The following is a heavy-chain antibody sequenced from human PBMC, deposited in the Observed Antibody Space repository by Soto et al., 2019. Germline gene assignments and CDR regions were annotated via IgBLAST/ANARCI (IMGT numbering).Heavy chain of an antibody. V-gene: IGHV3-48*04. J-gene: IGHJ4*02. CDR3: ARDRDWAFDY. CDR1: GFIFSSYS. D-gene: IGHD3-9*01. Sequence: GGSLRLSCVASGFIFSSYSMVWVRQAPGKGLEWVSYIFVDSSTIYYADSVKGRFTVSRDNAQNSLFLLMNSLRAEDTAVYYCARDRDWAFDYWGRGTLVTVSS. CDR2: IFVDSSTI.